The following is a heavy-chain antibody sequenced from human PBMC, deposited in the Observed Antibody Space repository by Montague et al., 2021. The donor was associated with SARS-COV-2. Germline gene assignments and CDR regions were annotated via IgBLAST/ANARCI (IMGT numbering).Heavy chain of an antibody. CDR2: IDKSGTT. D-gene: IGHD3-10*01. Sequence: TLSLTCTVSGGSISYGGYFWNWIRQPPGKGLEGMGCIDKSGTTQYNPSLKSRVSLSVYTSKNQFSLNLSSATAADTALYCCARDLGGIDVWGQGTTVIVSS. CDR3: ARDLGGIDV. J-gene: IGHJ6*02. CDR1: GGSISYGGYF. V-gene: IGHV4-31*03.